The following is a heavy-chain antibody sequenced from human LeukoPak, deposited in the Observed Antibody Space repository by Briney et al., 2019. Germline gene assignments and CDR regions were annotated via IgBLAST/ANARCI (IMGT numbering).Heavy chain of an antibody. D-gene: IGHD2-15*01. J-gene: IGHJ5*02. CDR2: INPNSGGT. CDR3: VRSGLLIPVGWFDP. V-gene: IGHV1-2*02. CDR1: GYTFTGYY. Sequence: ASVKVCCKASGYTFTGYYMHWERQAPGQGLEWMGWINPNSGGTNYAQKFQGRVTMTRDTSISTAYMELSRLRSDDTAVYYCVRSGLLIPVGWFDPWGQGTLVTVSS.